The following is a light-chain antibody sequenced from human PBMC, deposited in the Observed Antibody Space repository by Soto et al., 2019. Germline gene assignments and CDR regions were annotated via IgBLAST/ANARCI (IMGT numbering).Light chain of an antibody. CDR2: GAS. J-gene: IGKJ1*01. CDR3: QHYGNSLWT. Sequence: ENVLTQSPDTLSLSPGEGATLSCRASQTVSSNYLAWYQHRPGQAPKLIIHGASYTEPGIPDRFSGSGSGAEFTLTISRLEPEDFAVYYCQHYGNSLWTFGQGTKVDIK. V-gene: IGKV3-20*01. CDR1: QTVSSNY.